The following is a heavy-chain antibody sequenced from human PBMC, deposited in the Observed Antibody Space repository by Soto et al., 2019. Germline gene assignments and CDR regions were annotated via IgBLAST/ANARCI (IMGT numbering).Heavy chain of an antibody. Sequence: EVQLVESGGGLVQPEGSLRLSCAASGLTFSSYWMHWVRQVPGKGLVWVSRVNSDGSFTTYADSVKGRFTISRDNAKNTLYLQMNSLRAEDTALYYCVRETPSVDHYYFYMVVWGKGTTVTVSS. J-gene: IGHJ6*03. D-gene: IGHD2-2*01. V-gene: IGHV3-74*01. CDR2: VNSDGSFT. CDR3: VRETPSVDHYYFYMVV. CDR1: GLTFSSYW.